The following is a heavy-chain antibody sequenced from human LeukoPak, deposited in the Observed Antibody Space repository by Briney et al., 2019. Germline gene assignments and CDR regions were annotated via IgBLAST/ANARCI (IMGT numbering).Heavy chain of an antibody. J-gene: IGHJ4*02. V-gene: IGHV3-23*01. D-gene: IGHD2-2*01. CDR1: GFTFSGYA. CDR2: ISGSGGST. Sequence: PGGSLRLSCAASGFTFSGYAMSWVRQAPGKGLEWVSAISGSGGSTYYADSVKGRFTISRDNSKNTLYLQMNSLRAEDTAVYYCAKDVVVVPAADLTHFDYWGQGTLVTVSS. CDR3: AKDVVVVPAADLTHFDY.